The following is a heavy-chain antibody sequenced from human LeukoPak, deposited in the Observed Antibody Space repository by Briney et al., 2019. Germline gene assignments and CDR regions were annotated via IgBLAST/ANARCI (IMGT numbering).Heavy chain of an antibody. V-gene: IGHV5-51*01. Sequence: GESLKISCKGSGYSFTTYWIGWVRQMPGKGLEWVGIIYPGDSDTRYGPSFRGQVTISADKSISTAYLQWSSLKASDTAMYYCASQPGAGWFDPWGQGTLVTVSS. D-gene: IGHD3-10*01. CDR3: ASQPGAGWFDP. CDR2: IYPGDSDT. J-gene: IGHJ5*02. CDR1: GYSFTTYW.